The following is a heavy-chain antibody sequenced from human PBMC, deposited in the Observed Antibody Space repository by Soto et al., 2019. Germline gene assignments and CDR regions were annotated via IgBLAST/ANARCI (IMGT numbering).Heavy chain of an antibody. CDR2: ISSTSIYI. D-gene: IGHD1-1*01. V-gene: IGHV3-21*01. J-gene: IGHJ4*02. Sequence: EVQLVESGGGLVKPGGSLRLSCAASGFTFSSYSMNWVRQAPGKGLEWVSTISSTSIYIYYADSGRGRFTISKDNAKNSLYLQMNSLRAEDTAIYYCATDQLSLLNYDYWAQGTLVTVSS. CDR3: ATDQLSLLNYDY. CDR1: GFTFSSYS.